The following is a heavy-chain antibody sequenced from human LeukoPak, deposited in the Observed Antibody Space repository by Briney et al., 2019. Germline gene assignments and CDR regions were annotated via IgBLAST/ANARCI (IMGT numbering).Heavy chain of an antibody. Sequence: GESLKISCKGSGYSFTTYWIGWVRQMPGKGLEWMGIIYPGDSDTRYSPSFQGQVTISADKSISTAYLQWSSLKASDTAMYYCARHSISSVAASDAFDIWGQGTMVTVSS. J-gene: IGHJ3*02. CDR2: IYPGDSDT. CDR3: ARHSISSVAASDAFDI. CDR1: GYSFTTYW. D-gene: IGHD6-19*01. V-gene: IGHV5-51*01.